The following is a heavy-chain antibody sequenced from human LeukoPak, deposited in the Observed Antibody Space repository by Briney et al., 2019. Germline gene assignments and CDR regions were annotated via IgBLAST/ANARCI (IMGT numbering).Heavy chain of an antibody. CDR1: GFTFSSYA. V-gene: IGHV3-30*04. D-gene: IGHD3-9*01. J-gene: IGHJ4*02. CDR2: ISYDGSNK. CDR3: ARDSGLRYFDY. Sequence: PGGSLRLSCEASGFTFSSYAMHWVRQAPGKGLEWVAVISYDGSNKYYADSVKGRFTISRDNSKNTLYLQMNSLRAEDTAVYYCARDSGLRYFDYWGQGTLVTVSS.